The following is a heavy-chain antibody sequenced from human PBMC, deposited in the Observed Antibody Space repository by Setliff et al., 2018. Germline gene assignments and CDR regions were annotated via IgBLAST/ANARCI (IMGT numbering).Heavy chain of an antibody. J-gene: IGHJ6*03. Sequence: SETLSLTCAVYGGSFSGYYWSWIRQPPGKGLEWIGEINHSGSTNYNPSLKSRVTISVDTSKNQFSLKLSSVTAADTAVYYCARLRGSMVRGVSDFYYYYYYMDVWGKGTTVTVSS. V-gene: IGHV4-34*01. CDR3: ARLRGSMVRGVSDFYYYYYYMDV. CDR1: GGSFSGYY. CDR2: INHSGST. D-gene: IGHD3-10*01.